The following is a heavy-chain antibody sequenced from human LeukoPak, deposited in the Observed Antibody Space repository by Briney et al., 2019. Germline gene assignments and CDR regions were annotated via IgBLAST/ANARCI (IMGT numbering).Heavy chain of an antibody. CDR2: IYSGGST. V-gene: IGHV3-53*04. Sequence: GGSLRLSCAASGFTFNTYKMNWVRQAPGKGLEWVSVIYSGGSTYYADSVKGRFTISRHNSKNTLYLQMNSLRAEDTAVYYCARDVDSSGYNDAFDIWGQGTMVTVSS. CDR3: ARDVDSSGYNDAFDI. D-gene: IGHD3-22*01. J-gene: IGHJ3*02. CDR1: GFTFNTYK.